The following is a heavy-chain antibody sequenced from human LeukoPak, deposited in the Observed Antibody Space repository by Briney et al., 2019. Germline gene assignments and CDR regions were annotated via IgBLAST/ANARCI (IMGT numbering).Heavy chain of an antibody. CDR3: AKDSGSYYLTRFDP. V-gene: IGHV3-11*05. CDR1: GFTFSDYY. D-gene: IGHD1-26*01. CDR2: ISSSSSYT. J-gene: IGHJ5*02. Sequence: PGGSLRLSCAASGFTFSDYYMSWIRQAPGKGLEWVSYISSSSSYTNYADSVKGRFTISRDNAKNTLYLQMNSLRAEDTAVYYCAKDSGSYYLTRFDPWGQGTLVTVSS.